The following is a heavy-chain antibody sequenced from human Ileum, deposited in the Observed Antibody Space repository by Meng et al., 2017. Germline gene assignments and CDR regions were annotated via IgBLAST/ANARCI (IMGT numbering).Heavy chain of an antibody. Sequence: VRLVQCGAVVKKPEASVKVSYKASGYTFTSDVINWGQQATGQGLEWRGWMNPNRGNTGYAQKFQGRVTMTRNTSISTAYMELSSLRSEDTAVYYCARGLPYDFWSGYYCWFDPWGQGTLVTVSS. D-gene: IGHD3-3*01. CDR1: GYTFTSDV. CDR2: MNPNRGNT. CDR3: ARGLPYDFWSGYYCWFDP. V-gene: IGHV1-8*01. J-gene: IGHJ5*02.